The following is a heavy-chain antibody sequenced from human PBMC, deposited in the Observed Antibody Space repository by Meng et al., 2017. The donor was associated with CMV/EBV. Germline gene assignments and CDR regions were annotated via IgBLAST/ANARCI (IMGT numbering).Heavy chain of an antibody. V-gene: IGHV4-59*01. Sequence: ESLKISCTVSGGSISSYYWSWIRQPPGKGLEWIGYIYYSGSTNYNPSLKSRVTISVDTSKNQFSLKLSSVTAADTAVYYCARSLVVVPAVQTYYYYYGMDVWGQGTTVTSP. CDR2: IYYSGST. CDR3: ARSLVVVPAVQTYYYYYGMDV. D-gene: IGHD2-2*01. CDR1: GGSISSYY. J-gene: IGHJ6*02.